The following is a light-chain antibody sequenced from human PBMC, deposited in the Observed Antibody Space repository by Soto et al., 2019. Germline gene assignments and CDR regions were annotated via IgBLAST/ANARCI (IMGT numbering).Light chain of an antibody. V-gene: IGKV3-11*01. J-gene: IGKJ5*01. CDR2: DAS. Sequence: EIVVTQSPSTLSLSPGERATLSCRASQSVTTFLAWYQQKPGQAPRLLIYDASDRATGIPARFSGSGAGTDFTLTISSLEPEDFAVYYCQHRSNWPPTFGQGTRLEIK. CDR1: QSVTTF. CDR3: QHRSNWPPT.